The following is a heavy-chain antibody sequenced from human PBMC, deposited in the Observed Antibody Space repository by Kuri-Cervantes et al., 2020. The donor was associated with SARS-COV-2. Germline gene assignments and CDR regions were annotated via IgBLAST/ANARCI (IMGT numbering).Heavy chain of an antibody. Sequence: SETLSLTCSVSGASISSDYWSWIRQPAGKGLEWIGRTHSTVSPRYNPSLKSRVTMSVDTSKNQFSLKLSSVTAAGTAVYYCARGNLALGYGDFPFDYWGQGIVVTVSS. CDR1: GASISSDY. V-gene: IGHV4-4*07. J-gene: IGHJ4*02. D-gene: IGHD4-17*01. CDR2: THSTVSP. CDR3: ARGNLALGYGDFPFDY.